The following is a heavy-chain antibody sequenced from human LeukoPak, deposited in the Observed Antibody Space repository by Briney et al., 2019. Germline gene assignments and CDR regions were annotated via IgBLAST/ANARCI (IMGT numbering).Heavy chain of an antibody. CDR2: IYTNGAT. V-gene: IGHV4-4*07. D-gene: IGHD6-19*01. J-gene: IGHJ2*01. Sequence: SETLSLTCTVSGSSVNHYYWNWLRQPPGKGLEWIGRIYTNGATNYNPSLKSRVTMSIDTSKNQFSLKFKSVTAADTAVYYCARGPLGSGWYVADWYFGLWGRGALVTVSS. CDR3: ARGPLGSGWYVADWYFGL. CDR1: GSSVNHYY.